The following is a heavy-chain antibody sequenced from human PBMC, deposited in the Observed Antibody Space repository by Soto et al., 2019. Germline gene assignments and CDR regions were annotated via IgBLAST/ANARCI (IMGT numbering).Heavy chain of an antibody. D-gene: IGHD2-15*01. V-gene: IGHV3-48*02. J-gene: IGHJ5*02. CDR3: ARVHLGYCSGGRCFSDYFDP. CDR1: GFSFNSHS. Sequence: EVQLVESGGGLVQPGGSLRLSCAASGFSFNSHSMNWVRQAPGKGLEWVAYISSTSSTIDYADYVKGRFTISRDNVKNSLYLQMNSLRDEDTAVYYCARVHLGYCSGGRCFSDYFDPWGQGTLVTVSS. CDR2: ISSTSSTI.